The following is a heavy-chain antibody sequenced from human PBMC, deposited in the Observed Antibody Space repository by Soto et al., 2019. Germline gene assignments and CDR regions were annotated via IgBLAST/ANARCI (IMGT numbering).Heavy chain of an antibody. CDR1: GYTFTSYG. Sequence: ASGQVSGKAYGYTFTSYGISWVRQAHGQGLEWMGWITAYNGNTNYAQKLQGRVTMTTDTSTSTAYMELRSLRSDDTAVYYCARAALMITTLDVWGQGTTVTVSS. J-gene: IGHJ6*02. D-gene: IGHD3-16*01. CDR3: ARAALMITTLDV. CDR2: ITAYNGNT. V-gene: IGHV1-18*01.